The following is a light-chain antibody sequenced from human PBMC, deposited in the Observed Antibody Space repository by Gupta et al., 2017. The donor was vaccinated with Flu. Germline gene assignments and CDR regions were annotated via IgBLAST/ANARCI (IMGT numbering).Light chain of an antibody. CDR1: QTITWY. CDR2: AAS. J-gene: IGKJ1*01. V-gene: IGKV1-39*01. Sequence: PSSLSASVGDRVTIACRASQTITWYLNWYQQKPGKAPKLLIHAASSLQSGVPSRFSGSGSGTDFALTINSLQPEDFATYYCQQTYSSSWTFGQGTRVEI. CDR3: QQTYSSSWT.